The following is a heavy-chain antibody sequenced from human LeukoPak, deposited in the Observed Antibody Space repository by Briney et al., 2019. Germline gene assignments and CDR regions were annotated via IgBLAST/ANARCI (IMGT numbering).Heavy chain of an antibody. CDR2: ISGSGGST. CDR3: AKLKDYGSGCLLFDY. J-gene: IGHJ4*02. Sequence: GGSLRLSCAASGFTVSGNYMSWVRQAPGKGLEWVSAISGSGGSTYYADSVKGRFTISRDNSKNTLYLQMNSLRAEDTAVYYCAKLKDYGSGCLLFDYWGQGTLVTVSS. D-gene: IGHD6-19*01. CDR1: GFTVSGNY. V-gene: IGHV3-23*01.